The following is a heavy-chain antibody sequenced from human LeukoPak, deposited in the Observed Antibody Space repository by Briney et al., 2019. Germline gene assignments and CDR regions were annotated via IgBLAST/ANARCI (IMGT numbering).Heavy chain of an antibody. D-gene: IGHD3-16*01. CDR3: AREEGGNYYYMDV. Sequence: ASVKVSCKASGYTFTSYGITWVRQAPGQGLEWMGWINANNGNTNYAQNLQGRVTMTRDTSTSTAYMELRSLRSDDTAVYYCAREEGGNYYYMDVWGKGTTVTVSS. V-gene: IGHV1-18*01. J-gene: IGHJ6*03. CDR1: GYTFTSYG. CDR2: INANNGNT.